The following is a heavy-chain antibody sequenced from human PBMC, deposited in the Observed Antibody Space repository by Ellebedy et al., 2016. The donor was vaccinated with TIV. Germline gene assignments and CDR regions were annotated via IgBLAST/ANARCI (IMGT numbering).Heavy chain of an antibody. CDR3: ARGQYDFWSGPPDY. J-gene: IGHJ4*02. D-gene: IGHD3-3*01. CDR2: INAGNGNT. V-gene: IGHV1-3*01. CDR1: GYIFTTYA. Sequence: AASVKVSCKASGYIFTTYAMHWVRQAPGQRLEWMGWINAGNGNTKYSQKFHDTVTITRDTSASTAYMELSSLRSEDTAIYYCARGQYDFWSGPPDYWGQGTLVTVSS.